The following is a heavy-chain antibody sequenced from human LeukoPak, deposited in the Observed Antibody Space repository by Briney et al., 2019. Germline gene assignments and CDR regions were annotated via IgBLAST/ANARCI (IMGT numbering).Heavy chain of an antibody. D-gene: IGHD3-10*01. V-gene: IGHV4-59*01. Sequence: PSETLSLTCTVSGGSINGYYWSWIRQSPGKGLESLGYIYYTGSTNYNPSLKRRVTMSVDTSRNQFFLRLSSVTAADTAVYYCARASQFGEFFFDYWGQGTLVTVSS. CDR3: ARASQFGEFFFDY. CDR2: IYYTGST. CDR1: GGSINGYY. J-gene: IGHJ4*02.